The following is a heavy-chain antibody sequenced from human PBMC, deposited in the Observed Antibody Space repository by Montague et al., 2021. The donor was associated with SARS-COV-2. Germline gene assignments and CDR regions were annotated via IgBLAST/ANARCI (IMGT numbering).Heavy chain of an antibody. D-gene: IGHD3-16*02. CDR3: ARYRDDYWGSYRPFAP. Sequence: SETLSLTCTVSGDSITSTSHYWAWIRPPPGKGLEWIGSVYYRGSTYYSPSFKSRFEVSIATSKSQFFLRVNSVTAADTATYDCARYRDDYWGSYRPFAPWGQGTLVIVSS. J-gene: IGHJ5*02. V-gene: IGHV4-39*01. CDR2: VYYRGST. CDR1: GDSITSTSHY.